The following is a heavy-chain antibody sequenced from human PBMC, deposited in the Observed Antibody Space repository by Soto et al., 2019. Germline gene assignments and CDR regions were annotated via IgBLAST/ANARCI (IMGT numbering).Heavy chain of an antibody. CDR3: ARHQSLGGYSYGNFDS. D-gene: IGHD5-18*01. CDR1: GFTFSDYY. J-gene: IGHJ4*02. V-gene: IGHV3-11*06. CDR2: ISSRSSYT. Sequence: PGGSLRLSCAASGFTFSDYYMSWIRQAPGKGLEWVSHISSRSSYTNYADSVKGRFTISRHNAKNTLYPQMNRLRADDTAVYYCARHQSLGGYSYGNFDSWGEGTLVPISS.